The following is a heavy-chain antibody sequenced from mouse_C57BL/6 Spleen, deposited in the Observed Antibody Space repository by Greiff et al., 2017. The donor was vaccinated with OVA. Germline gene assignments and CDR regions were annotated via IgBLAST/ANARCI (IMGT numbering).Heavy chain of an antibody. CDR2: IDPETGGT. Sequence: VQLQQSGAELVRPGASVTLSCKASGYTFTDYEMHWVKQTPVHGLEWIGAIDPETGGTAYNQKFKGKAILTADKSSSTAYMELRSLTSEDSAVYYCTIYSNYLYCDYWGQGTTLTVSS. D-gene: IGHD2-5*01. J-gene: IGHJ2*01. V-gene: IGHV1-15*01. CDR1: GYTFTDYE. CDR3: TIYSNYLYCDY.